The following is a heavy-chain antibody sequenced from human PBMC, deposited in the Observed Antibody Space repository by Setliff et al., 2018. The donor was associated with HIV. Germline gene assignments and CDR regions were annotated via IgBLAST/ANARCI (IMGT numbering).Heavy chain of an antibody. CDR2: INHRGST. J-gene: IGHJ3*02. D-gene: IGHD3-22*01. Sequence: SETLSLTCAVYGGSFSSYYWSWIRQSPGRGLEWIGEINHRGSTNHNPSLKSRGTISVDTSKNQVSLKLTSVTAADTAVYYCARGPNYYDSSGYSRTMAFDIWGQGTMVTVSS. V-gene: IGHV4-34*01. CDR1: GGSFSSYY. CDR3: ARGPNYYDSSGYSRTMAFDI.